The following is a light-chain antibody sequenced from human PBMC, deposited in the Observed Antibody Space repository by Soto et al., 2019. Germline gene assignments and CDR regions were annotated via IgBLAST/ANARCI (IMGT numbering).Light chain of an antibody. J-gene: IGLJ1*01. Sequence: QSALTQPASVSGSPGQSITISCTGTSXDVGGHDYVSWYQQHPGKAPKLIIYEVRNRPSGVSNRFSGSKSGNTASLTISGLRAEDEADYYCSSYSSTTLVFGTGTKVTVL. CDR1: SXDVGGHDY. CDR2: EVR. V-gene: IGLV2-14*01. CDR3: SSYSSTTLV.